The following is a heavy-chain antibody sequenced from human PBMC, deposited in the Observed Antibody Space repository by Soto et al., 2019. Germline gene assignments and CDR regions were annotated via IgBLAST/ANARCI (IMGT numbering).Heavy chain of an antibody. V-gene: IGHV3-23*01. CDR1: GFTFNSYV. CDR3: ARGRMTLVVGAGSFHD. J-gene: IGHJ4*02. CDR2: ISGTGLST. Sequence: EVNLLESGGGLVQPGGSLRLSCAASGFTFNSYVISWLRQAPGRGLEWVSSISGTGLSTYYTDSVKGRFTISRDNSKKPVFLTMNSLGAEDSAVYYCARGRMTLVVGAGSFHDWGQGTGVTVSS. D-gene: IGHD2-21*01.